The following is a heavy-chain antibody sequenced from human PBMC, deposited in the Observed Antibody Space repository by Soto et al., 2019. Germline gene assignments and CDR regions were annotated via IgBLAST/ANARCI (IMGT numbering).Heavy chain of an antibody. CDR3: ARTVLLWFGEFPTFDY. Sequence: SETLSLTCTVSGGSISSGGYYWSWIRQHPGKGLEWIGYIYYSGSTYYNPSLKSRVTISVDTSKNQFSLKLSSVTAADTAVYYCARTVLLWFGEFPTFDYWGQGTLVTVSS. J-gene: IGHJ4*02. V-gene: IGHV4-31*03. D-gene: IGHD3-10*01. CDR1: GGSISSGGYY. CDR2: IYYSGST.